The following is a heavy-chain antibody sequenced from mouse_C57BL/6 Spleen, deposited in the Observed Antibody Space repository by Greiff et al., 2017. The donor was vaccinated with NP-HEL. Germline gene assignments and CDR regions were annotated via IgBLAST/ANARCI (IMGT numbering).Heavy chain of an antibody. CDR1: GFNIKDDY. V-gene: IGHV14-4*01. Sequence: EVKLQESGAELVRPGASVKLSCTASGFNIKDDYMHWVKQRPEQGLEWIGWIDPENGDTEYASKFQGKATITADTSSNTAYLQLSSLTSEDTAVYYCTTRDLIYYYAPFAYWGQGTLVTVSA. J-gene: IGHJ3*01. CDR3: TTRDLIYYYAPFAY. D-gene: IGHD1-1*01. CDR2: IDPENGDT.